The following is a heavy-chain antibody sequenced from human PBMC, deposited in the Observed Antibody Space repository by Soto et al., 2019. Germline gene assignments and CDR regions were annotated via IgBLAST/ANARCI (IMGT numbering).Heavy chain of an antibody. CDR2: ISSDGDNI. V-gene: IGHV3-30-3*01. CDR3: ARRGHGAGWNWFDS. CDR1: GFNFNTYT. Sequence: GGSLRLSCVASGFNFNTYTMHWVRQAPGRGLEWVAAISSDGDNIYYLDSVEDRFTISRDNSRNTVFLEMNSLRGDDTGVYYCARRGHGAGWNWFDSWGPGSLVTVSS. J-gene: IGHJ5*01. D-gene: IGHD6-19*01.